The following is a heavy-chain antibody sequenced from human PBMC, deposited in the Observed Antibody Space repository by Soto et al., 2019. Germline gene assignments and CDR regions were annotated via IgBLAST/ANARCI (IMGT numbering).Heavy chain of an antibody. V-gene: IGHV4-59*12. J-gene: IGHJ4*02. CDR1: GCSLSMYF. CDR3: ARDRAAVASTFDY. D-gene: IGHD6-13*01. CDR2: IYDSGST. Sequence: SETLSLTCPVSGCSLSMYFLSWIRQPPGKGLEWVGCIYDSGSTKYNPSLKSRVTMSVDTSKNQFSLKLTSVTAADTAVYYCARDRAAVASTFDYWGPGTLVTVSS.